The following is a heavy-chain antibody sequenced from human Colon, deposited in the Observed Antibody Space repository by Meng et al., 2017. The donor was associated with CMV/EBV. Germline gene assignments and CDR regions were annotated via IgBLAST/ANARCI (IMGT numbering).Heavy chain of an antibody. V-gene: IGHV3-21*04. D-gene: IGHD3-10*01. J-gene: IGHJ6*02. CDR3: VRDVRPGGADV. Sequence: GGSLRLSCVASGFTFRSYSINWVRQAPGKGLEWVSSISSSGSWIYYAESVKGRFTISRDPAKPALHLQMNGLRTEDTAVYYCVRDVRPGGADVWGQGTTVTVSS. CDR2: ISSSGSWI. CDR1: GFTFRSYS.